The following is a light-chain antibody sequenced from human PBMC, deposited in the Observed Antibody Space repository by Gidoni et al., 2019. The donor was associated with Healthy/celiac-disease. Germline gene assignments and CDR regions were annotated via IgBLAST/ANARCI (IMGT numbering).Light chain of an antibody. CDR2: GAS. CDR1: QSVSSSY. CDR3: QQYGSSSWT. V-gene: IGKV3-20*01. Sequence: EIVLTQSPGTLSLSPGERATLSCRASQSVSSSYFACYQHTPGQARRLLIYGASSRAAGPPDRFGGSGSGTYFTLTISRLETEDFAVYYCQQYGSSSWTFXQXTKVEIK. J-gene: IGKJ1*01.